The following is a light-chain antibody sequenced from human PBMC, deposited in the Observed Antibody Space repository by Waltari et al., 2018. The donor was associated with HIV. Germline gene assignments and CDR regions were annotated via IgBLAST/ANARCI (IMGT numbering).Light chain of an antibody. CDR1: QSVGSH. Sequence: VMTQSPATLSVSPGGRATLSCRASQSVGSHLAWYQQKPGQAPRLLIYGASTRATAIPTRFSGSGSGTEFTLTISSLQSEDFAVYYCHQYNKWPRGTFGGGTKVEV. CDR2: GAS. V-gene: IGKV3-15*01. J-gene: IGKJ4*01. CDR3: HQYNKWPRGT.